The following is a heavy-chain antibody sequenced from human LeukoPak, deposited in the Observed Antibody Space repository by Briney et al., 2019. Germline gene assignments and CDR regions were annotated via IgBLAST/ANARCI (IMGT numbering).Heavy chain of an antibody. V-gene: IGHV3-48*04. J-gene: IGHJ4*02. D-gene: IGHD3/OR15-3a*01. Sequence: GVSLRLSCAASGFTFSSYSMNWVPQAPGKGLEWVSYISSSSSTNYYADSVKGRFTTTSDNAKNLQYLQMNSLRAEDTAVYYCARGPGTSFDYWGQGTLLTVSS. CDR1: GFTFSSYS. CDR2: ISSSSSTN. CDR3: ARGPGTSFDY.